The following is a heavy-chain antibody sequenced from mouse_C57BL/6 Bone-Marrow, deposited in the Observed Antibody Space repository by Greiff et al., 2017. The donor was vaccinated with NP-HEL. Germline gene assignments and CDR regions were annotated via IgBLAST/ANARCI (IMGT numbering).Heavy chain of an antibody. Sequence: VQLVESGAELVRPGTSVKVSCKASGYAFTNYLIEWVKQRPGQGLEWIGVINPGSGGTNYNEKFKGKATLTADKSSSTAYMQLSSLTSEDSAVYFCARRDYGSSPGFDVWGTGTTVTVSS. V-gene: IGHV1-54*01. CDR2: INPGSGGT. CDR1: GYAFTNYL. D-gene: IGHD1-1*01. CDR3: ARRDYGSSPGFDV. J-gene: IGHJ1*03.